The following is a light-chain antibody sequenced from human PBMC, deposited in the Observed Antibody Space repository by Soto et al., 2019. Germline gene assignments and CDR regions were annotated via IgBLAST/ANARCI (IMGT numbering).Light chain of an antibody. V-gene: IGKV1-39*01. J-gene: IGKJ5*01. CDR1: QSISDY. CDR3: QQSYSTPTIT. CDR2: ASS. Sequence: INMTQSPSSLSASVGDRVTITCRANQSISDYLNWYQQKPGKAPKFLVYASSSLQSGVPSRFRGSGSGTDFTLTISSLQPEDFATYYCQQSYSTPTITFGQGTRLEIK.